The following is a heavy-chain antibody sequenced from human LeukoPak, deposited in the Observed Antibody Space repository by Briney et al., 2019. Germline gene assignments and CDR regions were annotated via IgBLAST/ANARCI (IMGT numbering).Heavy chain of an antibody. CDR1: GGSFSGYY. CDR2: INPSGST. CDR3: ARDRPYYYDSSGYHGNWFDP. J-gene: IGHJ5*02. V-gene: IGHV4-34*01. Sequence: PSETLSLTCAVYGGSFSGYYWSWIRQPPGKGLEWTGEINPSGSTNYNPSLKSRVTISVDTSKNQFSLKLSSVTAADTAVYYCARDRPYYYDSSGYHGNWFDPWGQGTLVTVSS. D-gene: IGHD3-22*01.